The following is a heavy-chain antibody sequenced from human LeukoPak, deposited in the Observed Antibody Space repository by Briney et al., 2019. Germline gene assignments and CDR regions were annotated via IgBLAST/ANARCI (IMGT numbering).Heavy chain of an antibody. CDR1: GFTFSSYW. Sequence: PGGSLRLSCAASGFTFSSYWMSWVRQAPGKGLEWVANIKQDGSEKYYVDSVKGRFTISRDNAKNSLYLQMNSLRADDTAKYYCAKDRLGAVAEYPDYWGQGTLVTVSS. V-gene: IGHV3-7*03. J-gene: IGHJ4*02. CDR2: IKQDGSEK. CDR3: AKDRLGAVAEYPDY. D-gene: IGHD6-19*01.